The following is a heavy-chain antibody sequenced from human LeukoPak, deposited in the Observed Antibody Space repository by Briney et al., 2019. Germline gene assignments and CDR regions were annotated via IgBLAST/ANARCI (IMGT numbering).Heavy chain of an antibody. V-gene: IGHV1-24*01. CDR3: ATGVYCATTTCPGYQHYYYYMDV. CDR2: FDRKNGDT. CDR1: GFTLADLS. Sequence: ASVKVSCKVSGFTLADLSMHWVRQAPGKGLEWVGGFDRKNGDTIYAQRFRGRVTLTEDTSTGTAYMDLSSLSADDTAVYYCATGVYCATTTCPGYQHYYYYMDVWGKGTTVTVSS. D-gene: IGHD2-21*01. J-gene: IGHJ6*03.